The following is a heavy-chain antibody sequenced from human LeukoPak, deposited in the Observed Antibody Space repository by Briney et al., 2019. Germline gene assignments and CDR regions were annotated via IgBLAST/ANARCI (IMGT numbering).Heavy chain of an antibody. J-gene: IGHJ1*01. V-gene: IGHV3-30*12. D-gene: IGHD6-19*01. CDR1: GFTFNSFG. CDR3: ARSGMAVAATPWD. CDR2: IYYDGSNN. Sequence: GGSLRLSCAASGFTFNSFGIHWVRQAPGKGLEWVAVIYYDGSNNFYSDSVKGRFTISRDNAKNSLYLQMNSLRAEDTAVYYCARSGMAVAATPWDWGQGTLVTVSS.